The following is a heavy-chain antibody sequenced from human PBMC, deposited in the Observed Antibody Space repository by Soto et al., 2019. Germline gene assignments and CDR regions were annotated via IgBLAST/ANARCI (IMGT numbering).Heavy chain of an antibody. Sequence: TGGSLRLSCEASVFSASDNYMTWVRQAPGKGLEWVSVIDTAGRTNYAESVKGRFTISRDNAKNTLHLQMNSLRAEDTAVYYCAKTRDGYNLSFDYWGQGTLVTVSS. CDR3: AKTRDGYNLSFDY. V-gene: IGHV3-53*01. D-gene: IGHD5-12*01. J-gene: IGHJ4*02. CDR1: VFSASDNY. CDR2: IDTAGRT.